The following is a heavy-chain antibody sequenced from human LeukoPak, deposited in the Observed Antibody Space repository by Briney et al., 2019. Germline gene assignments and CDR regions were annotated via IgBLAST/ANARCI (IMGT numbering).Heavy chain of an antibody. D-gene: IGHD1-26*01. CDR1: GFTFSNAW. J-gene: IGHJ4*02. Sequence: KAGGSLRLSCAASGFTFSNAWVSWVRQAPGKGLEWVGHIKSKTDGGTTDYAAPVQGRFTISRDDSKTTLYLQMNSLKTEDTALYYCATEYYGSYNFWGQGTLVTVSS. V-gene: IGHV3-15*01. CDR3: ATEYYGSYNF. CDR2: IKSKTDGGTT.